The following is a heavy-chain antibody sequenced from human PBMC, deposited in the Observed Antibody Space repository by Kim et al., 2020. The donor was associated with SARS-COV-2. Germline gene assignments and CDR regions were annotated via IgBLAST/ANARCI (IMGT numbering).Heavy chain of an antibody. CDR1: GGSISSYY. Sequence: SETLSLTCTVSGGSISSYYWSWIRQPPGKGLEWIGYIYYSGSTNYNPSLKSRVTISVDTSKNQFSLKLSSVTAADTAVYYCARDRYGDYWIDYWGQGTLVTVSS. CDR2: IYYSGST. D-gene: IGHD4-17*01. V-gene: IGHV4-59*01. J-gene: IGHJ4*02. CDR3: ARDRYGDYWIDY.